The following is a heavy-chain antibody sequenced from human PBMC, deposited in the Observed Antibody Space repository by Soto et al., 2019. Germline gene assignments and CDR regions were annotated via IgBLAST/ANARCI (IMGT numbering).Heavy chain of an antibody. CDR2: INPASGHT. CDR3: GRSVVGATGEILYNAMDV. Sequence: QVQLVQSGAEVKKPGASVKVSCKASGYTFTTYALHWVRQAPGQRPEWMGWINPASGHTKYSKKFQDRVTITRDTSASTGYMELSSLRSEDTAVYYFGRSVVGATGEILYNAMDVWGQGTTVTVSS. D-gene: IGHD1-26*01. CDR1: GYTFTTYA. V-gene: IGHV1-3*01. J-gene: IGHJ6*02.